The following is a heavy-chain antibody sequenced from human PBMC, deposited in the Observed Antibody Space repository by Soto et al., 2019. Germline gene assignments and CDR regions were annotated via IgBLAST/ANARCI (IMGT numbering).Heavy chain of an antibody. CDR3: AKDPCTNGVCYFLCY. D-gene: IGHD2-8*01. CDR2: ISYDGSNK. V-gene: IGHV3-30*18. J-gene: IGHJ4*02. Sequence: PGGSLRLSCAASGFTFSSYGMHWVRQAPGKGLEWVAVISYDGSNKYYADSVKGRFTISRDNSKNTLYLQMNSLRAEDTAVYYCAKDPCTNGVCYFLCYWGQGTLVTVSS. CDR1: GFTFSSYG.